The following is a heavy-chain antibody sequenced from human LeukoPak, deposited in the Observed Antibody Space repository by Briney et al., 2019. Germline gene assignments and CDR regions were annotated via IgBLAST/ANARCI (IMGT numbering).Heavy chain of an antibody. J-gene: IGHJ6*02. CDR2: IYHSGST. V-gene: IGHV4-30-2*01. Sequence: PSQTLSLTCTVSGGSISSGGYYWSWIRQPPGKGLEWIGYIYHSGSTYYNPSLKSRVTISVDTSKNQFSLKLSSVTAADTAVYYCASFTGPAKYYGMDVWGQGTTVTVSS. CDR1: GGSISSGGYY. CDR3: ASFTGPAKYYGMDV.